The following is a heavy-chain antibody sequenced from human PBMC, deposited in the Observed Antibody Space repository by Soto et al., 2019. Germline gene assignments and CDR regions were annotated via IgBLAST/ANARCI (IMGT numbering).Heavy chain of an antibody. J-gene: IGHJ4*02. CDR3: ASGYDSSGYHMPN. CDR1: GGTFSSYA. Sequence: SVKVSCKASGGTFSSYAISWVRQAPGQGLEWMGGIIPIFGTANYAQKFQGRVTITADKSTSTAYMELSSLRSEDTAVYYCASGYDSSGYHMPNWGQGTLVTVSS. V-gene: IGHV1-69*06. D-gene: IGHD3-22*01. CDR2: IIPIFGTA.